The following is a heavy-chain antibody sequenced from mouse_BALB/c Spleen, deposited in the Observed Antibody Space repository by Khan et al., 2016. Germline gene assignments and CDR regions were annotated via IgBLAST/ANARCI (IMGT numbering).Heavy chain of an antibody. CDR2: INTETGEP. CDR3: TRGVTITARCTC. J-gene: IGHJ3*01. CDR1: GYTFTDYS. D-gene: IGHD1-1*01. V-gene: IGHV9-2-1*01. Sequence: QIQLVQSGPELKKPGETVKISCKASGYTFTDYSMHWVKQAPGKGLKWMGWINTETGEPTYADDFKGRFAFSLETSASTVYLQINNLKNEDTATFFGTRGVTITARCTCWGEWSLVTVSA.